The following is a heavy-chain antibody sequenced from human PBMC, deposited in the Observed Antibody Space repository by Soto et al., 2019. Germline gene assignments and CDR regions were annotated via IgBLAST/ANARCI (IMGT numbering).Heavy chain of an antibody. CDR3: ARGGFSGSGSYIQGDY. CDR2: IKSDGSSI. V-gene: IGHV3-74*01. J-gene: IGHJ4*02. Sequence: EVQLVESGGGLVQPGGSLRLSCAASGFTFSSYWMHWVRQAPGKGLVWASRIKSDGSSISYADSVKGRFTISRDNAKNTLYLQMNSLRAEDTAVYYCARGGFSGSGSYIQGDYWGQGTLVTVSS. CDR1: GFTFSSYW. D-gene: IGHD3-10*01.